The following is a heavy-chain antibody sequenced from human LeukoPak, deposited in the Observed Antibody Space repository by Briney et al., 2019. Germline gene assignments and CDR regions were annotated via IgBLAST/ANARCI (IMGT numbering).Heavy chain of an antibody. V-gene: IGHV4-39*01. D-gene: IGHD3-16*02. J-gene: IGHJ4*02. CDR2: LYYSGSA. Sequence: SETLSLTCTVSGGSISSNNYYWGWIRQPPGKGLEWIGSLYYSGSAYYNPSLKSRVTLSVDASKNQFSLKLSSVTAADTGVYYCARTYDYIWGSFRSHSFDSWGQGTLVTVSS. CDR3: ARTYDYIWGSFRSHSFDS. CDR1: GGSISSNNYY.